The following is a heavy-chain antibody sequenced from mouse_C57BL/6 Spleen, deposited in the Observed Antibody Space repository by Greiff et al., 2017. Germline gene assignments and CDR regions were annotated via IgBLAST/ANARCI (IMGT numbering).Heavy chain of an antibody. CDR2: INYDGSST. D-gene: IGHD2-1*01. Sequence: EVKLVESEGGLVQPGSSMKLSCTASGFTFSDYYMAWVRQVPEKGLEWVANINYDGSSTYYLDSLKSRFIISRDNAKNILYLQMSSLKSEDTATYYCARDYYGNGDYFDYWGQGTTLTVSS. CDR3: ARDYYGNGDYFDY. CDR1: GFTFSDYY. V-gene: IGHV5-16*01. J-gene: IGHJ2*01.